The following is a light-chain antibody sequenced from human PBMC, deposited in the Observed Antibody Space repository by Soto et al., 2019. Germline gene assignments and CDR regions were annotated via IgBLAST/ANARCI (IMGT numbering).Light chain of an antibody. Sequence: EIVVTQSAGTPSLSPGERATLSCRASQSVSSSYLAWYQRKPGQAPRLLIYGASRRATGLPDRFSACGSGTDFTLTISRAEAEACAGYYSPPDGSSPALTYGGGTKV. CDR1: QSVSSSY. CDR2: GAS. V-gene: IGKV3-20*01. J-gene: IGKJ4*01. CDR3: PPDGSSPALT.